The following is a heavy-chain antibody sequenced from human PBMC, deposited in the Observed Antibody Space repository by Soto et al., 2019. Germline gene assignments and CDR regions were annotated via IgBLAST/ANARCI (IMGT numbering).Heavy chain of an antibody. V-gene: IGHV1-69*12. CDR3: ARGAHCISTGCSPPSHYGMDV. Sequence: QVQLVQSGAEVKKPGSSVKVSCKASGGTFSSYAISWVRQAPGQGLEWMGGIIPIFGTANYAQKFQGRVTITADESTSTAYMELSSLRSEDTAVYYCARGAHCISTGCSPPSHYGMDVWGQGATVTVSS. CDR1: GGTFSSYA. D-gene: IGHD2-2*01. J-gene: IGHJ6*02. CDR2: IIPIFGTA.